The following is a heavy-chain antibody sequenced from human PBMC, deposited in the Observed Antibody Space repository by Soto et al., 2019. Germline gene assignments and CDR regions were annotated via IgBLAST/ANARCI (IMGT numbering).Heavy chain of an antibody. D-gene: IGHD3-9*01. Sequence: SETLSLTCTVSGGSINSEDYYWSWLRQQPGKGLEWIGYIYYTGYTYYNSSLQSRLNTSIDTSQSQFSLQLSSVTAADMAVYFCAADATGYPFNWFDPWGQGIPVTVSS. V-gene: IGHV4-31*03. CDR1: GGSINSEDYY. CDR2: IYYTGYT. CDR3: AADATGYPFNWFDP. J-gene: IGHJ5*02.